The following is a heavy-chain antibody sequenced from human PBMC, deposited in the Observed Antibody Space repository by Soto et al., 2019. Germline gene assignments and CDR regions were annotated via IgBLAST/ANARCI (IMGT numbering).Heavy chain of an antibody. J-gene: IGHJ6*02. Sequence: SGPTLVNPTQTLTLTCTFSGFSLSTSGMCVSWIRQPPGKALEWLARIDRDDDKYYSTSLKTRLTISKDTSKNQVVLTMTNMDPVDTATYYCARIITTTNQYYYYGMDVWGQGTTVTVSS. V-gene: IGHV2-70*11. CDR3: ARIITTTNQYYYYGMDV. CDR1: GFSLSTSGMC. D-gene: IGHD3-22*01. CDR2: IDRDDDK.